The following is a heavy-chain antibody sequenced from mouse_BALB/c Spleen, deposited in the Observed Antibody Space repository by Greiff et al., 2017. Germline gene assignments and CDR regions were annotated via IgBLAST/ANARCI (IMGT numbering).Heavy chain of an antibody. CDR2: ILPGSGST. V-gene: IGHV1-9*01. CDR1: GYSFSSYW. D-gene: IGHD1-1*01. J-gene: IGHJ4*01. CDR3: ARRGILRDYAMDY. Sequence: VQLLESGAELMKPGASVKISCKATGYSFSSYWIEWVKQRPGHGLEWIGEILPGSGSTNYNEKFKGKATFTADTSSNTAYMQLSSLTSEDSAVYYCARRGILRDYAMDYWGQGTSVTVSS.